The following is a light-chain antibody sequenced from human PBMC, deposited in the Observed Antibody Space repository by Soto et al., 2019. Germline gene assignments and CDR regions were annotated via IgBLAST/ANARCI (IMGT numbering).Light chain of an antibody. CDR3: MLGTHWPPYT. V-gene: IGKV2-30*01. J-gene: IGKJ2*01. CDR2: KVS. CDR1: QSLAYSDGNTY. Sequence: DVVMTQSPLSLPVTLGQPASISCRSSQSLAYSDGNTYLNWFQQRLGQSPRRLIYKVSNRDSGVPDRFSGSGSGTDFTLKISRVESEDVGVYYCMLGTHWPPYTFGQGTKLEI.